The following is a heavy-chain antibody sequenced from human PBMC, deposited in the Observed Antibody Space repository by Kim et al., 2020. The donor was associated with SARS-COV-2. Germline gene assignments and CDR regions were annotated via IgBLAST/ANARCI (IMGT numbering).Heavy chain of an antibody. J-gene: IGHJ6*02. CDR3: VSSTRNYYYGMDV. V-gene: IGHV4-59*01. Sequence: SNPSHKSRVTISVDTSKNQFSLRLSSVTAADTAVYYCVSSTRNYYYGMDVWGQGTSVTVSS. D-gene: IGHD2-2*01.